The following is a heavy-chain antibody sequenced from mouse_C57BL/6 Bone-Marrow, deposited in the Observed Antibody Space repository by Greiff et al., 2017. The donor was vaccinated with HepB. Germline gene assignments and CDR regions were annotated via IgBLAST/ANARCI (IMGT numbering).Heavy chain of an antibody. CDR1: GYTFTDYY. V-gene: IGHV1-26*01. D-gene: IGHD1-1*01. J-gene: IGHJ2*01. Sequence: EVQLQQSGPELVKPGASVKISCKASGYTFTDYYMNWVKQSHGKSLEWIGDINPNNGGTSYNQKFKGKATLTVDKSSSTAYMELRSLTSEDSAVYYCARWYYGSKDFDYWGQGTTLTVSS. CDR2: INPNNGGT. CDR3: ARWYYGSKDFDY.